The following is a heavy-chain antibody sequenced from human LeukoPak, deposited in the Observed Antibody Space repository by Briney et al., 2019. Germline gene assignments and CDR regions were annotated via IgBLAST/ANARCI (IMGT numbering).Heavy chain of an antibody. J-gene: IGHJ4*02. CDR1: GFIFSTYS. V-gene: IGHV3-21*01. D-gene: IGHD3-16*01. Sequence: GGSLRLSCAASGFIFSTYSMNWVRQAPGKGLEWVSSISSSSSYIYYADSVKGRITISRDNSMNTLYLQMNSLRAEDTAVYYCAKVRWGSDNALDSWGQGTLVTVSS. CDR2: ISSSSSYI. CDR3: AKVRWGSDNALDS.